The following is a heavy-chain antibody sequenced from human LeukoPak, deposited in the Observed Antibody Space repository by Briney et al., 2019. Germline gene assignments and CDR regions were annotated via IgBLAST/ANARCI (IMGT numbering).Heavy chain of an antibody. CDR1: GFTFSSYG. CDR2: ISYDGSNK. Sequence: KPGGSLRLSCATSGFTFSSYGMHWVRQAPGKGLEWVAVISYDGSNKYYADSVKGRFTISRDNSKNTLYLQMNSLRAEDTAVYYCAKGDSSGYYSTSNWFDPWGQGTLVTVSS. CDR3: AKGDSSGYYSTSNWFDP. V-gene: IGHV3-30*18. D-gene: IGHD3-22*01. J-gene: IGHJ5*02.